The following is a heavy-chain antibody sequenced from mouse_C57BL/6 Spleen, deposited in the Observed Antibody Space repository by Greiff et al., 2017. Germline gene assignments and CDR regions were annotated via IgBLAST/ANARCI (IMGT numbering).Heavy chain of an antibody. V-gene: IGHV1-82*01. Sequence: QVQLQQSGPELVKPGASVKISCKASGSAFSSSWLNWVKQRPGKGLEWIGRIYPGDGDTNYNGKFKGKATLTADKSSSTAYMQLSSLTSEDSAVYFCARRGTYFDYWGQGTTLTVSS. CDR1: GSAFSSSW. CDR2: IYPGDGDT. D-gene: IGHD3-3*01. CDR3: ARRGTYFDY. J-gene: IGHJ2*01.